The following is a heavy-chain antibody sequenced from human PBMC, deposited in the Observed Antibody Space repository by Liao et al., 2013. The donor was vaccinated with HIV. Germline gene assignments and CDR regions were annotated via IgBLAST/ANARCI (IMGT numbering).Heavy chain of an antibody. Sequence: QVQLQESGPGLVRPSETLSLTCTVSGGSISSYYWTWIRQPAGEGLEWIGRIFSSGSTTYNPSLKSRLTMSVDTSKNQFSLNLRSVTAADTAVYYCARGRELRFFDYWGQGTLVTVSS. D-gene: IGHD3-3*01. CDR2: IFSSGST. CDR1: GGSISSYY. V-gene: IGHV4-4*07. J-gene: IGHJ4*02. CDR3: ARGRELRFFDY.